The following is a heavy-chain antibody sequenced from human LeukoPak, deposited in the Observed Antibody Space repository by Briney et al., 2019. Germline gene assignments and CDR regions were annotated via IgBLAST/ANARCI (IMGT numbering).Heavy chain of an antibody. CDR3: AREGGRADSAAIDS. CDR2: IIPIYGTA. Sequence: SVKVSCKASGGTFSSYAVSWVRQAPGQGLEWLGGIIPIYGTANYAQKFQGRVTITADESTSTAYMDLSSLRSEDTAVYYCAREGGRADSAAIDSWGQGTLVTVSS. V-gene: IGHV1-69*13. CDR1: GGTFSSYA. D-gene: IGHD6-13*01. J-gene: IGHJ4*02.